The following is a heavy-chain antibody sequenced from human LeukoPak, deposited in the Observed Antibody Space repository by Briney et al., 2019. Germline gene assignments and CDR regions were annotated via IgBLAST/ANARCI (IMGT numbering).Heavy chain of an antibody. CDR2: FHYSGST. CDR1: GGSISSSSYY. Sequence: SETLSLTCSVSGGSISSSSYYWGWIRQPPGKGLEWIGTFHYSGSTYYNPSLKSRVTISVNMSKNQFSLKLISVTAADTAVYYCATREAVAKYYFDCWGQGTLVTVSS. CDR3: ATREAVAKYYFDC. V-gene: IGHV4-39*07. D-gene: IGHD6-19*01. J-gene: IGHJ4*02.